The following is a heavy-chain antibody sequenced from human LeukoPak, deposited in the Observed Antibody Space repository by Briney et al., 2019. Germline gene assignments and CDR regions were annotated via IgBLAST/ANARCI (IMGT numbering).Heavy chain of an antibody. J-gene: IGHJ4*02. CDR1: GFTFSSYW. Sequence: GGSLRLSCAASGFTFSSYWMHWVRQAPGKGLVWVSRINSDGSSTKYADSVKGRFTISRDNAKNALYVQMNNLRAEDTAVYYCARVDPKAPGDFSWGRGTLVTVSS. CDR2: INSDGSST. D-gene: IGHD3-3*01. CDR3: ARVDPKAPGDFS. V-gene: IGHV3-74*03.